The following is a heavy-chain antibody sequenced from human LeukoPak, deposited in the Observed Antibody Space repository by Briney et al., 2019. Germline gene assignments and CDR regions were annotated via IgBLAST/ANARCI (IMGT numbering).Heavy chain of an antibody. CDR2: ISGSGDNT. Sequence: GGSLRLSCAVSGFTFSTYAMSWVRQAPGKGLGWVSVISGSGDNTYYADSVKGRFTISRDNFKNTLYLQMNSLRAEDTALYYCTKRPSIDGYNSWGQGTLVTVSS. V-gene: IGHV3-23*01. CDR3: TKRPSIDGYNS. J-gene: IGHJ5*02. CDR1: GFTFSTYA. D-gene: IGHD5-24*01.